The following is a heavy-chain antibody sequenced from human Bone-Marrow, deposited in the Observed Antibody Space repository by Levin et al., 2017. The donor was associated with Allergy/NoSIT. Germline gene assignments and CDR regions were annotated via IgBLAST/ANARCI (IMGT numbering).Heavy chain of an antibody. Sequence: SETLSLTSAVYGGSFSGYYWSWIRQPPGKGLEWIGEINHSGSTNYNPSLKSRVTISVDTSKNQFSLKLSSVTAADTAVYYCARGFRGERTYCSSTSCPPPPDGDYDYYMDVWGKGTTVTVSS. CDR3: ARGFRGERTYCSSTSCPPPPDGDYDYYMDV. D-gene: IGHD2-2*01. J-gene: IGHJ6*03. CDR1: GGSFSGYY. V-gene: IGHV4-34*01. CDR2: INHSGST.